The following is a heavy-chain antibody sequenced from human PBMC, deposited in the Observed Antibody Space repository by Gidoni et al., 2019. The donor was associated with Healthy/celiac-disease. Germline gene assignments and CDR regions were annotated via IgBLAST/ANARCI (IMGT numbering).Heavy chain of an antibody. D-gene: IGHD6-19*01. Sequence: EVQLVESGGGLVQPGGSLRLSCAASGFTVSSNYMSWVRQAPGKGLEWASVIYSGGSTYYADSVKGRFTISRDNSKNTLYLQMNSLRAEDTAVYYCASNSGSYYYYGMDVWGQGTTVTVSS. CDR1: GFTVSSNY. CDR3: ASNSGSYYYYGMDV. J-gene: IGHJ6*02. CDR2: IYSGGST. V-gene: IGHV3-66*02.